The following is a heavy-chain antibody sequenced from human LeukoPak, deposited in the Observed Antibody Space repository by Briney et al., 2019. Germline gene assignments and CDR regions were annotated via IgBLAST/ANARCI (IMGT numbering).Heavy chain of an antibody. J-gene: IGHJ5*02. CDR1: GFTFSDYW. V-gene: IGHV3-74*01. CDR2: IKGDGSST. D-gene: IGHD2-15*01. CDR3: ARAENAAYSWFDP. Sequence: PGGSLRLSCAASGFTFSDYWMQWVRQAQGKGLVWVSRIKGDGSSTSYADSVKGRFTISRDNAKNTLYLQMNNLRAEDTAVYYCARAENAAYSWFDPWGQGTLVTVSS.